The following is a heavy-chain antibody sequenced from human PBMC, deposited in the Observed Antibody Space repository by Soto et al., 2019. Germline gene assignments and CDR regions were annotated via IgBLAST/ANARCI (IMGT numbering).Heavy chain of an antibody. Sequence: QVQLQESGPGLVKPSETLSLTCTVSGGSISSYYWSWIRQPPGKGLEWIGYIYYSGSTNYNPSLKRGATIPVDTSKNQFSLKLSSVTAADTAVYYCARRYGGNFDYWGQGTLVTVSS. CDR1: GGSISSYY. J-gene: IGHJ4*02. D-gene: IGHD3-16*01. CDR2: IYYSGST. V-gene: IGHV4-59*01. CDR3: ARRYGGNFDY.